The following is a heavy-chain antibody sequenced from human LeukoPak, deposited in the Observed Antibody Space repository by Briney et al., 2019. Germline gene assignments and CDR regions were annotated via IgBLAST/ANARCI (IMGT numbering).Heavy chain of an antibody. CDR3: ARKDYGSGRNAFDI. V-gene: IGHV4-30-2*01. D-gene: IGHD3-10*01. Sequence: SQTLSLTCAVSGGSISSGGYSWSWIRQPPGKGLEWIGYIYHSGSTYYNPSLKSRVTISVDRSKNQFSLKLSSVTAADTAVYYCARKDYGSGRNAFDIWGRGTMVTVSS. CDR2: IYHSGST. J-gene: IGHJ3*02. CDR1: GGSISSGGYS.